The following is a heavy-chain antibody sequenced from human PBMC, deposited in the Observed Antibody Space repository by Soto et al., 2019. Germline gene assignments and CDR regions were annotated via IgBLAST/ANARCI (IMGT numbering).Heavy chain of an antibody. D-gene: IGHD1-1*01. CDR1: GFTFSSYA. J-gene: IGHJ3*02. Sequence: EVQLLESGGGLVQPGGSLRLSCAASGFTFSSYAMSWVRQAPGKGLEWVSAISGSGGSTYYADSVKGRFTISRDNSKNTLYLQMNSLRAEDTAVYYSAKDPRLNDAFDIWGQGTMVTVSS. CDR3: AKDPRLNDAFDI. CDR2: ISGSGGST. V-gene: IGHV3-23*01.